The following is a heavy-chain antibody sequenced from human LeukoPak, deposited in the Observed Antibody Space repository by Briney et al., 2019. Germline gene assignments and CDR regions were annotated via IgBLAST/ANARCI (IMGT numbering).Heavy chain of an antibody. CDR3: AREASGGYFDY. Sequence: ASVTVSCKASGYTFSSYYMHWVRQAPGQGLERVGLINPTGDSTNYAQNFRGRVTMTRDTSTSTVYMDLSSLRSEDTAVYYCAREASGGYFDYWGQGTLVTVSS. CDR1: GYTFSSYY. D-gene: IGHD4-23*01. V-gene: IGHV1-46*01. CDR2: INPTGDST. J-gene: IGHJ4*02.